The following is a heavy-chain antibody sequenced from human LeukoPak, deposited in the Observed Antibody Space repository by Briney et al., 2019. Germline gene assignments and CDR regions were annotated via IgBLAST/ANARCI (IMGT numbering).Heavy chain of an antibody. CDR3: ARVAPEAPYGSGNFLRGALNLYYYYYYMDV. Sequence: ASVKVSCKASGYTFTIYDINWVRQATGQGLEWMGWMNPNSGNTGYAQKFQGRVTITRNTSISTAYMELRSLRSDDTAVYYCARVAPEAPYGSGNFLRGALNLYYYYYYMDVWGKGTTVTISS. CDR1: GYTFTIYD. CDR2: MNPNSGNT. J-gene: IGHJ6*03. V-gene: IGHV1-8*03. D-gene: IGHD3-10*01.